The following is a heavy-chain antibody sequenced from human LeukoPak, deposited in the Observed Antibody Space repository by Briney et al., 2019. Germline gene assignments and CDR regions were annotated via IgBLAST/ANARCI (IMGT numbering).Heavy chain of an antibody. D-gene: IGHD2-2*01. J-gene: IGHJ4*02. Sequence: ASVKVSCKASGYTFTSYGISWVRQAPGQGLEWMGWISAYNGNTNYAQKLQGRVTMTTDTSTGTAYMELRSLRSDDTAVYYCARDWYCSSTSCYWAYFDYWGQGTPVTVSS. V-gene: IGHV1-18*01. CDR1: GYTFTSYG. CDR3: ARDWYCSSTSCYWAYFDY. CDR2: ISAYNGNT.